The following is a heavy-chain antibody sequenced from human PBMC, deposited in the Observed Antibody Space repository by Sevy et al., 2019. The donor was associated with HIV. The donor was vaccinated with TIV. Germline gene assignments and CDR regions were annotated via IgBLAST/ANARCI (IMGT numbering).Heavy chain of an antibody. V-gene: IGHV3-30-3*01. D-gene: IGHD3-22*01. J-gene: IGHJ4*02. CDR3: ARGFFDISGDTYAGHY. CDR2: ISYDGSNK. CDR1: GFTFSTFT. Sequence: GGSLRLSCAASGFTFSTFTMHWVRQAPGKGLEWVAVISYDGSNKYYADSVKGRFTISRDNSKNTLYLQMNSVRAEDMAVYYCARGFFDISGDTYAGHYWGQGTLVTVSS.